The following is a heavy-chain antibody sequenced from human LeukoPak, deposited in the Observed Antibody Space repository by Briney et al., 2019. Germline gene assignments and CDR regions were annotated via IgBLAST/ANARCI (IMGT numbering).Heavy chain of an antibody. CDR1: GFTVSSTY. CDR3: ASRAPSYGSGRDLGDS. CDR2: IYSNGGT. V-gene: IGHV3-66*01. Sequence: PGGSLRLSCAASGFTVSSTYMTWVRQAPGKGLEWVSIIYSNGGTYYADSVKGRFIISRDNSKNTLYLQMNSLRAEDTAVYYCASRAPSYGSGRDLGDSWGQGTLVTVSS. D-gene: IGHD3-10*01. J-gene: IGHJ4*02.